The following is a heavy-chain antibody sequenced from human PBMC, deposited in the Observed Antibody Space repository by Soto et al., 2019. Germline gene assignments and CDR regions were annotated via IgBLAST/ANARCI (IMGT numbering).Heavy chain of an antibody. CDR3: ASEEYGASLEDFDI. D-gene: IGHD4-17*01. J-gene: IGHJ3*02. CDR1: GYTFTGYY. CDR2: INPNSGGT. Sequence: ASVEVSCKASGYTFTGYYMHWVRQAPGQALEWMGWINPNSGGTNYAQKFQGRVTMTRDTSISTAYMELSRLRSDDTAVYYCASEEYGASLEDFDIWGQGTMVTVSS. V-gene: IGHV1-2*02.